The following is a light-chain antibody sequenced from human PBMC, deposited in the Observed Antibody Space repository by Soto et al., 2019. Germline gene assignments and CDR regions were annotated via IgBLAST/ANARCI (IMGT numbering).Light chain of an antibody. J-gene: IGKJ1*01. V-gene: IGKV3-20*01. CDR3: QQCAYSPRT. CDR2: DAS. Sequence: EIALTQSPDSLSLSPGERATLSCRASQNVDNNYLAWYQQRPGLAPRLLIYDASIRATGIPDRFSGSGSGTDFTLSISRLEPEDFAVYYFQQCAYSPRTFGQGTKVEVK. CDR1: QNVDNNY.